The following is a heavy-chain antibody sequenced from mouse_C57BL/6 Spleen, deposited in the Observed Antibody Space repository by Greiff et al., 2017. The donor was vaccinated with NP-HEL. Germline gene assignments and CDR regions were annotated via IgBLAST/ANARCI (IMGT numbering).Heavy chain of an antibody. D-gene: IGHD1-1*01. CDR1: GFTFSDYY. J-gene: IGHJ4*01. CDR2: ISNGGGST. CDR3: ARNYGSSFSYYAMDY. V-gene: IGHV5-12*01. Sequence: EVQRVESGGGLVQPGGSLKLSCAASGFTFSDYYMYWVRQTPEKRLEWVAYISNGGGSTYYPDTVKGRFTISRDNAKNTLYLQMSRLKSEDTAMYYCARNYGSSFSYYAMDYWGQGTSVTVSS.